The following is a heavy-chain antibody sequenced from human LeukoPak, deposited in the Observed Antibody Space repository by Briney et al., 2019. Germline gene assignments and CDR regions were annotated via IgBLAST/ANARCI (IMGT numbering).Heavy chain of an antibody. CDR1: GYTFTNYY. D-gene: IGHD2-2*01. CDR3: AREAGYCSSTSCYFDY. Sequence: ASVKVSCKASGYTFTNYYMHWVRQAPGQGLEWMGWINPNSGGTNYAQKFQGRVTMTRDTSISTAYMELSRLRSDDTAVYYCAREAGYCSSTSCYFDYWGQGTLVTVSS. J-gene: IGHJ4*02. CDR2: INPNSGGT. V-gene: IGHV1-2*02.